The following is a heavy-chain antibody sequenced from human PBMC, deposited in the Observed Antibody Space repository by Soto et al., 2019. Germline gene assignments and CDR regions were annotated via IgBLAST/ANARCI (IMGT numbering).Heavy chain of an antibody. D-gene: IGHD5-12*01. J-gene: IGHJ3*02. CDR3: VRVQYSGYDFKLAFDI. Sequence: QVQLVQSGAQVKKPGASVKVSCKASGYTFDNYALHWVRQAPGRRLEWMGWIHAGNGYTKYSQSFQGRFTITKDTPASTVHMDPSSLRSEGTAGYYCVRVQYSGYDFKLAFDIWGQGTMVTVSS. CDR1: GYTFDNYA. V-gene: IGHV1-3*01. CDR2: IHAGNGYT.